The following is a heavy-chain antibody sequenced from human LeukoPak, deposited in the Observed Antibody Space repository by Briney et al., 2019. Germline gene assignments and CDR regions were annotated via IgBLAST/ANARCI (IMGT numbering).Heavy chain of an antibody. CDR2: MNQDGSVK. CDR1: GFTFSAYW. V-gene: IGHV3-7*01. J-gene: IGHJ4*02. CDR3: ARDADRKFDY. D-gene: IGHD3-16*02. Sequence: GGSLRLSCAASGFTFSAYWMTWVRQAPGKGLEWVANMNQDGSVKHYVDSVKGRFTISRDNANSLYLQTNSLRAEDTAVYYCARDADRKFDYWGQGTLVPVSS.